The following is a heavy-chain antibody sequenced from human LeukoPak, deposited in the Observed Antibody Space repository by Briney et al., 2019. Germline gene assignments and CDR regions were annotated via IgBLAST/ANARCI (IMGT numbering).Heavy chain of an antibody. Sequence: GGSLRLSCAASGFTFSSYEMNWVRQAPGKGLEWVSYISSSSSTIYYADSVKGRFTISRDNAKNSLYLQMNSLRAEDTAVYYCARETSGSYPYYYYYYMDVWGKGTTVTVSS. D-gene: IGHD1-26*01. CDR1: GFTFSSYE. CDR3: ARETSGSYPYYYYYYMDV. J-gene: IGHJ6*03. CDR2: ISSSSSTI. V-gene: IGHV3-48*01.